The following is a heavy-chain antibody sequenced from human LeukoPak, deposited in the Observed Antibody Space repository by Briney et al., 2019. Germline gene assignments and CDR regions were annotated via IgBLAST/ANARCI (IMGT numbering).Heavy chain of an antibody. J-gene: IGHJ6*03. Sequence: PSETLSLTCTVSGGSISSYYWSWIRQPPGKGLEWIGYIYYSGSTNYNPSLKSRVTISVDTSKNQFSLKLSSVTAADTAVYYCARVAVVPAAYVYYYYYMDVWGKGTTVTVSS. D-gene: IGHD2-2*01. V-gene: IGHV4-59*01. CDR1: GGSISSYY. CDR2: IYYSGST. CDR3: ARVAVVPAAYVYYYYYMDV.